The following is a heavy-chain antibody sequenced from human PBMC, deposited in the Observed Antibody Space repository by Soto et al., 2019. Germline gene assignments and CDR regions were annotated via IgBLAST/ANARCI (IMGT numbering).Heavy chain of an antibody. Sequence: QVQLVQSGAEVKKPGASVKVSCKASGYTFTSYGISWVRQAPGQGLEWMGWVSAYNGNTNYAQKLQGRVTRTTATSTSTAYMELRSLRSDDTAVYYCARDRHGRYSGYDSYWGQGTLVTVS. V-gene: IGHV1-18*01. J-gene: IGHJ4*02. D-gene: IGHD5-12*01. CDR1: GYTFTSYG. CDR3: ARDRHGRYSGYDSY. CDR2: VSAYNGNT.